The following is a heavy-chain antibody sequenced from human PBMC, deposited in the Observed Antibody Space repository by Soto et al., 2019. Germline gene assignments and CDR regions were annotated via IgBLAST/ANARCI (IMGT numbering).Heavy chain of an antibody. J-gene: IGHJ4*02. CDR2: IYWDDDK. CDR1: GFSLTTSGVA. V-gene: IGHV2-5*02. CDR3: AHRDRASEGLFDH. Sequence: QITLKESGPTLVKPTQTLTLTCTFSGFSLTTSGVAVGWIRQPPGKALEWFSVIYWDDDKRSSPSLRNRLTITKDTSKSKVVLTMTNLDPVDTATYSCAHRDRASEGLFDHWGQGILVTVSS.